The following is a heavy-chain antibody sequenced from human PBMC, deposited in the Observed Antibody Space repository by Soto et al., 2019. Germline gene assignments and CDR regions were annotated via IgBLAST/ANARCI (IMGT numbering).Heavy chain of an antibody. J-gene: IGHJ4*02. CDR2: ISAYNGNT. V-gene: IGHV1-18*01. CDR1: GYTCASCV. Sequence: APVKVTCIASGYTCASCVTSLLRQAPGQGLEWMGWISAYNGNTNYAQKLQGRVTMTTDTSTSTAYMELRSLRSDDTAVYYCARDPLIPTLGRLDYWGQGTLVTVSS. CDR3: ARDPLIPTLGRLDY. D-gene: IGHD3-16*01.